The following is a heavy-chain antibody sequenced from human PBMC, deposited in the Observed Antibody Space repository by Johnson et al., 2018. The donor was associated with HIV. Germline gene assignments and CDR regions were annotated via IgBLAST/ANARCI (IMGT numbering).Heavy chain of an antibody. CDR1: GFTFRNYD. CDR3: ARGSYDGDAFDI. CDR2: IDTSGNT. D-gene: IGHD1-26*01. V-gene: IGHV3-13*01. J-gene: IGHJ3*02. Sequence: EVQLVESGGGLVQPVGSLRLSCAASGFTFRNYDMHWVRQATGKRLEWVSGIDTSGNTYYLGSVKCRFTISRENAKNSLYLQLNSLRAGDTALYYCARGSYDGDAFDIWGQGTIVTVSS.